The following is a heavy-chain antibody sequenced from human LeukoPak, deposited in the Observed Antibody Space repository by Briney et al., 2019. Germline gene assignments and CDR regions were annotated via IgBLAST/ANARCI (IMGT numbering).Heavy chain of an antibody. Sequence: ASVKVSCKASGYSFNDKYLHWVRQAPGQGLEWMGSINPNNGNTNYAQKLQGRVTMTTDTSTSTAYMELRSLRSDDTAVYYCARGDLRFLEDFDYWGQGTLVTVSS. D-gene: IGHD3-3*01. CDR2: INPNNGNT. CDR3: ARGDLRFLEDFDY. V-gene: IGHV1-18*01. CDR1: GYSFNDKY. J-gene: IGHJ4*02.